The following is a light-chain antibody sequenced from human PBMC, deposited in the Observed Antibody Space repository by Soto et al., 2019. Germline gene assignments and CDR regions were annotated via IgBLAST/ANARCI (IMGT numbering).Light chain of an antibody. CDR1: QTISTW. V-gene: IGKV1-5*03. CDR2: EAS. J-gene: IGKJ2*01. Sequence: DIQMTQSPSTLSASVGDRVTITCRASQTISTWLAWYQQEPGKAPKLLTYEASTLEGGVPSRFSGSGSGTEFTLTISSLQSDDFATYYCQQYDSYPYTFAQGTKLEIK. CDR3: QQYDSYPYT.